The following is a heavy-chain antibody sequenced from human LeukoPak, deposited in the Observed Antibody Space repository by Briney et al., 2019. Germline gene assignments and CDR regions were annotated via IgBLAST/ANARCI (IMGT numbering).Heavy chain of an antibody. CDR1: SESFTDYY. V-gene: IGHV4-34*01. Sequence: SETLSLTCTVYSESFTDYYWTWIRQPPGKGLEWIGDINHSGSTNYNPSLKSRVTISVDTSKNQFSLKLSSVTAADTAVYYCARDRGSYSNNWFDPWGQGTLVTVSS. J-gene: IGHJ5*02. CDR3: ARDRGSYSNNWFDP. CDR2: INHSGST. D-gene: IGHD1-26*01.